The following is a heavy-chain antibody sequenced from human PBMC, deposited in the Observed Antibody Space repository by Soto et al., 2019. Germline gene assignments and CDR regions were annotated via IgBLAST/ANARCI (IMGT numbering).Heavy chain of an antibody. Sequence: SVKVSCKASGGTFSSYAISWVRQAPGQGLEWMGGIIPIFGTANYAQKFQGRVTITADESTSTAYMELSSLRSEDTAVYYCASSPNYYDSSGYLTYFDYWGQGTLVTVSS. J-gene: IGHJ4*02. CDR2: IIPIFGTA. CDR1: GGTFSSYA. V-gene: IGHV1-69*13. D-gene: IGHD3-22*01. CDR3: ASSPNYYDSSGYLTYFDY.